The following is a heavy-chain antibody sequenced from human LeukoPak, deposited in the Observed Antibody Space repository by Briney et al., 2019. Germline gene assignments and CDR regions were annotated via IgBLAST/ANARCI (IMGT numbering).Heavy chain of an antibody. Sequence: SETLSLTCAVYGGSFSGYYWSWIRQPPGKGLEWIGEINHSGSTNYNPSLKSRVTISVDTSKNQFSLKLSSVTAADTAVYYCARTDGGSFHYFDYWGQGTLVTVSS. CDR2: INHSGST. J-gene: IGHJ4*02. CDR1: GGSFSGYY. CDR3: ARTDGGSFHYFDY. V-gene: IGHV4-34*01. D-gene: IGHD2-15*01.